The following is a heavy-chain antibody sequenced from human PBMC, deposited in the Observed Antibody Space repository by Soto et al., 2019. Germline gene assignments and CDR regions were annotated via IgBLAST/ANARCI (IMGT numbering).Heavy chain of an antibody. V-gene: IGHV5-10-1*01. J-gene: IGHJ6*02. CDR3: ARHHEVTTIYYYYGMDV. CDR1: GYSFTSYW. CDR2: IDPSDSYT. D-gene: IGHD4-4*01. Sequence: ESLKISCKGSGYSFTSYWISWVRQMPGKGLEWMGRIDPSDSYTNYSPSFQGHVTISADKSISTAYLQWSSLKASDTAMYYCARHHEVTTIYYYYGMDVWGQGTTVTVSS.